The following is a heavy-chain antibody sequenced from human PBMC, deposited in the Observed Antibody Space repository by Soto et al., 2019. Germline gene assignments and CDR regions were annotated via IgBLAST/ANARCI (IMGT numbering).Heavy chain of an antibody. D-gene: IGHD2-2*02. V-gene: IGHV4-31*03. CDR3: AGVLARVVPAAIPDWFDP. CDR1: GGTISIGVDY. Sequence: PSDSLSLVCTVSGGTISIGVDYGSLIRQHPGNGLEWIGYIYYIVSTYYNPSLKSRVTISGDTSRNQCSRKLSSVTGADTAVYYCAGVLARVVPAAIPDWFDPSGQRTLGTVPS. CDR2: IYYIVST. J-gene: IGHJ5*02.